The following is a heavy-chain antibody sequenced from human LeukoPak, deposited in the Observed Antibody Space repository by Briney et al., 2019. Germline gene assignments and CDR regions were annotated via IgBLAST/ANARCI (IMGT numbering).Heavy chain of an antibody. CDR1: GFTFSSHS. V-gene: IGHV3-30-3*01. Sequence: GRSLRLSCAASGFTFSSHSMHWVRQAPGKGLEWVAVISYDGSNKYYADSVQGRFSISRDNSKNTLYLQVNSLRAEDTAVYSCARDYHCSSTSCYLYYYYYGMDVWGQGTTVTVSS. J-gene: IGHJ6*02. CDR3: ARDYHCSSTSCYLYYYYYGMDV. CDR2: ISYDGSNK. D-gene: IGHD2-2*01.